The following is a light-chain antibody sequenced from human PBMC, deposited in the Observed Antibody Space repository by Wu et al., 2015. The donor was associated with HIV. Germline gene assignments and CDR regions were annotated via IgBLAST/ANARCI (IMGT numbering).Light chain of an antibody. CDR3: QQYGSSLPIT. J-gene: IGKJ5*01. V-gene: IGKV3-20*01. CDR1: QSISSTS. Sequence: EIVLTQSPGTLSLSPGERATLSCRASQSISSTSLAWYRQKPGQAPRLLIYGASSRATGIPDRFSGSGSGTDFTLTITRLEPEDFAVYYCQQYGSSLPITFGQGTRLEIK. CDR2: GAS.